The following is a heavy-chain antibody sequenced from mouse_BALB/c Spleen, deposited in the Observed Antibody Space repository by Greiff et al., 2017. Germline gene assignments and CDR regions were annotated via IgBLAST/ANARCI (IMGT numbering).Heavy chain of an antibody. V-gene: IGHV1-9*01. CDR2: ILPGSGST. CDR3: ARSRGNYVFYAMDY. Sequence: VKLQESGAELMKPGASVKISCKATGYTFSSYWIEWVKQRPGHGLEWIGEILPGSGSTNYNEKFKGKATFTADTSSNTAYMQLSSLTSEDSAVYYCARSRGNYVFYAMDYWGQGTSVTVSS. CDR1: GYTFSSYW. J-gene: IGHJ4*01. D-gene: IGHD2-1*01.